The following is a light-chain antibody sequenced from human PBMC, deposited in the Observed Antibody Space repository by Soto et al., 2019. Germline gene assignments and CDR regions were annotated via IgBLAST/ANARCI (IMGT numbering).Light chain of an antibody. Sequence: EIVMTQSPATLSVSPGERATLSCRASQSVSSNLAWYQQKPGQAPRLLIYGASTRATGIPARFSGSGSGTEFTLTISSLQSEDSAVYFCQQYKDWYTFGQGTKVEIK. CDR3: QQYKDWYT. CDR2: GAS. V-gene: IGKV3-15*01. CDR1: QSVSSN. J-gene: IGKJ2*01.